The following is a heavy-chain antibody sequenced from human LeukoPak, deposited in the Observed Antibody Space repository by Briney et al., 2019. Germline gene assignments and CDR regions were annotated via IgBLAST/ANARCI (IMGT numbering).Heavy chain of an antibody. CDR3: ARDQKQLWKYYFDY. CDR1: GFIFSSYC. D-gene: IGHD5-18*01. CDR2: INSDGSST. Sequence: GGSLRLSCAASGFIFSSYCMHWVRQAPGKGLVWVSRINSDGSSTSYADSVKGRFTISRDNAKNTLYLQMNSLRAEDTAVYYCARDQKQLWKYYFDYCGQGTLVTVSS. V-gene: IGHV3-74*01. J-gene: IGHJ4*02.